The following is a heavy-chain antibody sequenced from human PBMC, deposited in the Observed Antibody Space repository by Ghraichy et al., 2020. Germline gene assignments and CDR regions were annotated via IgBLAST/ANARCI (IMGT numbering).Heavy chain of an antibody. V-gene: IGHV3-21*01. CDR3: ARNLYGITASYYYYGMDV. CDR2: ISSSSSSI. J-gene: IGHJ6*02. CDR1: GFTFCSYS. Sequence: GGSLRLSCAASGFTFCSYSMNWVRQAPGKGLEWVSSISSSSSSIYYADSLKGRFTISRDNAKNSLYLQMNSLRAEDTALYYCARNLYGITASYYYYGMDVWGQGTTVTVSS. D-gene: IGHD1-20*01.